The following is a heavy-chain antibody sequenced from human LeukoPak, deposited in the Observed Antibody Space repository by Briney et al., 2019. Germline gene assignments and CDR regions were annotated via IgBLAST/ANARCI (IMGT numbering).Heavy chain of an antibody. D-gene: IGHD5/OR15-5a*01. CDR3: ARVFVYDSLSDLDY. J-gene: IGHJ4*02. CDR2: MNSDGSTT. V-gene: IGHV3-74*01. Sequence: PGGSLRLSCAASGFTFSSYWMHWVRQAQGKGLVWVSRMNSDGSTTSYADSVKGRFTISRDNAKNTLYLQMNSLRGEDTAVYYCARVFVYDSLSDLDYWGQGTLVTVSS. CDR1: GFTFSSYW.